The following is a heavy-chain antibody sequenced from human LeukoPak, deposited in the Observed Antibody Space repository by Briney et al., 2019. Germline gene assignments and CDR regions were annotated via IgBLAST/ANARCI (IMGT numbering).Heavy chain of an antibody. V-gene: IGHV4-34*01. CDR3: ARQHSGSYYFDY. CDR2: INHSGST. D-gene: IGHD1-26*01. J-gene: IGHJ4*02. Sequence: DPSETLSLTCAVYGGSFSGYYWSWIRQPPGKGLEWIGEINHSGSTNYNPSLKSRVTISVDTSKNQFSLKLSSVTAADTAVYYCARQHSGSYYFDYWGQGTLVTSPQ. CDR1: GGSFSGYY.